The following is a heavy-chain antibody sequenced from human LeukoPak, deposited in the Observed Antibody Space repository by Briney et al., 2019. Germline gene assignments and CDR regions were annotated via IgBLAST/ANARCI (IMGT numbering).Heavy chain of an antibody. V-gene: IGHV4-59*01. CDR3: ARVEDSGSYWLDY. Sequence: PSETLSLTCTVSGGSISSYYWSWIRQPPGKGLEWIGYIYYSGSTNYNPSLKSRVTISVDTSKNQFSLKLSSVTAADTAVYYCARVEDSGSYWLDYWGQGTLVTVSS. J-gene: IGHJ4*02. D-gene: IGHD1-26*01. CDR1: GGSISSYY. CDR2: IYYSGST.